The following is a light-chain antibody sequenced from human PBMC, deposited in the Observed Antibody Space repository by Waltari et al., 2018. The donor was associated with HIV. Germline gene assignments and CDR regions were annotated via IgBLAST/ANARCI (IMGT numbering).Light chain of an antibody. CDR2: EVS. V-gene: IGLV2-8*01. CDR1: SSAVGGYHY. CDR3: SSYADSNNLV. J-gene: IGLJ3*02. Sequence: QSALTQPPSASGSPGQSVTISCPGTSSAVGGYHYVSRYQQHPGKAPKLIIYEVSQRLSGVPDRFSGSKSGNTASLTVSGLQAEDEADYYCSSYADSNNLVFGGGTKLTVL.